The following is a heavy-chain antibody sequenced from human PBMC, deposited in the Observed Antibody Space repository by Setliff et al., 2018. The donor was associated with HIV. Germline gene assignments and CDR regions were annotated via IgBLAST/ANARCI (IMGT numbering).Heavy chain of an antibody. Sequence: GGSLRLSCAASGFTFSNYAVSWVRQAPGKGLEWVSLISGGGGSTYYADSVRGRFTISRDNSKNTLYLQMNSLRVEDTAVYYCAKGGDSHYWGQGTLVTVSS. D-gene: IGHD2-21*02. J-gene: IGHJ4*02. CDR2: ISGGGGST. V-gene: IGHV3-23*01. CDR3: AKGGDSHY. CDR1: GFTFSNYA.